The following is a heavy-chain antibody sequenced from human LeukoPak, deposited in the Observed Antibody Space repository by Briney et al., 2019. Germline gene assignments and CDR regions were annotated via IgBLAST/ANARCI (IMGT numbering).Heavy chain of an antibody. CDR2: THDSGST. CDR1: GAPIGSGGYY. D-gene: IGHD3-22*01. CDR3: ASGDGYNYRYFDY. Sequence: KTSETLSLTCTVSGAPIGSGGYYWTWIRQPPGKGLEWIGYTHDSGSTYYKPSLKSRITISLDTSKNQFSVKLSSVTAADTAVYYCASGDGYNYRYFDYWGQGTLVAVSS. V-gene: IGHV4-31*03. J-gene: IGHJ4*02.